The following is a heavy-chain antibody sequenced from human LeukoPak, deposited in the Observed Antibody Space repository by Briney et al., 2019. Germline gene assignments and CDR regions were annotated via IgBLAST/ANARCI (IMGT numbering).Heavy chain of an antibody. CDR2: IRTEDYDGAT. V-gene: IGHV3-49*04. Sequence: PGGSLRLSCAASGFTFGDYAMSWVRQAPGKGLEWVGFIRTEDYDGATDYGASVKGRFTISRDGSKNIAYLQMNSLNTEDTGIYFCTRIFGYYYFYMDVWGKGTTVIVSS. D-gene: IGHD3-16*01. CDR3: TRIFGYYYFYMDV. CDR1: GFTFGDYA. J-gene: IGHJ6*03.